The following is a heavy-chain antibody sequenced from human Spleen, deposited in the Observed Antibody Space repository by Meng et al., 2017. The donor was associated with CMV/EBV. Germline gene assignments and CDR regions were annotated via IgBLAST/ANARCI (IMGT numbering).Heavy chain of an antibody. Sequence: GGSLRLSCAASGFTFSRYGMHWVRQAPGKGLEWVANINLYGSEKYYMDSVKGRFTISRDNAKNSLYLQMNSLRAEDTAVYYCAGGQCSSTSCYTGDYWGQGTRVTVSS. CDR2: INLYGSEK. CDR1: GFTFSRYG. J-gene: IGHJ4*02. CDR3: AGGQCSSTSCYTGDY. V-gene: IGHV3-7*04. D-gene: IGHD2-2*02.